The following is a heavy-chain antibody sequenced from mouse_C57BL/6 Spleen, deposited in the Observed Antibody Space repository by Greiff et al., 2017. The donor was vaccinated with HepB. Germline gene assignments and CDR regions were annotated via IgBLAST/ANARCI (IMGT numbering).Heavy chain of an antibody. V-gene: IGHV10-3*01. CDR2: LRSKSSNYAT. J-gene: IGHJ4*01. CDR3: VRDDGNPPMDY. CDR1: GFTFNTYA. Sequence: GGGLVQPKGSLKLSCAASGFTFNTYAMHWVRQAPGKGLEWVARLRSKSSNYATYYADSVKDRFTISRDDSQSMLYLQMNNLKTEDTAMYYCVRDDGNPPMDYWGQGTSVTVSS. D-gene: IGHD2-1*01.